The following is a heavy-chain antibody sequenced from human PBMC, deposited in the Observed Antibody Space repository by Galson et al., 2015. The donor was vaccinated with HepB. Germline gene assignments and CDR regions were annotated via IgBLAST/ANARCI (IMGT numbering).Heavy chain of an antibody. V-gene: IGHV3-30*19. CDR2: ISHDGTFE. D-gene: IGHD1-14*01. Sequence: SLRLSCAASGFTFSSYGMHWVRQAPDKGLESVSVISHDGTFEGYADSVKGRFTVSRDDSKNTLYLQMNRLKPEDTAVYYCARDVSGTVDYWGQGTLVTVSS. J-gene: IGHJ4*02. CDR1: GFTFSSYG. CDR3: ARDVSGTVDY.